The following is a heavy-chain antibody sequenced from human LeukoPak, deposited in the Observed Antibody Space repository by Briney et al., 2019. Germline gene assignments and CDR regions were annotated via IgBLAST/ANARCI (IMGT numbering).Heavy chain of an antibody. J-gene: IGHJ4*02. CDR3: AREGLRYY. CDR2: LSYDGSNK. Sequence: GGSLRLSCAASGFTFSSYDIHWVRQAPGKGLEWVAVLSYDGSNKYYADSVKGRFTISRDNAKNSLYLQMNSLRAEDTAVYYCAREGLRYYWGQGTLVTVSS. V-gene: IGHV3-33*08. CDR1: GFTFSSYD. D-gene: IGHD4-17*01.